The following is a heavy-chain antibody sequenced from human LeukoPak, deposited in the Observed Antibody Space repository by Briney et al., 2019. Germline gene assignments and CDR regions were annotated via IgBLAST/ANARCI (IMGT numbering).Heavy chain of an antibody. D-gene: IGHD3-10*01. CDR2: IYTSGST. CDR1: GGSISSGSYY. CDR3: ARASLWFGARAFDI. J-gene: IGHJ3*02. Sequence: PSETLSLTCTVSGGSISSGSYYWSWIRQPAGKGLEWIGRIYTSGSTNYNPSLKSRVTISVDTSKNQFSLKLSSVTAADTAVYYCARASLWFGARAFDIWGQGTTITVSS. V-gene: IGHV4-61*02.